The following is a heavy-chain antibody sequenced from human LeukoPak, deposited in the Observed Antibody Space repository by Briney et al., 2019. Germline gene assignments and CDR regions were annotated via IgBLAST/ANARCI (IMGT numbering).Heavy chain of an antibody. CDR1: GFTFSNNA. D-gene: IGHD1-26*01. CDR2: TSTSGGSA. Sequence: GGSLRLSCAASGFTFSNNAMSWVRQAPGKGLEWVSATSTSGGSAYYADSVKGRFTISRDNSKNTLYLQMDSLRADDTAVYYCARYSGSYYYXPAWDXWXQGTLXTVSS. CDR3: ARYSGSYYYXPAWDX. V-gene: IGHV3-23*01. J-gene: IGHJ5*02.